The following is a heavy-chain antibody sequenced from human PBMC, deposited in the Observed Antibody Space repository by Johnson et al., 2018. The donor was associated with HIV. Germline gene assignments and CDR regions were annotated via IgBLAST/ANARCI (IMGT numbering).Heavy chain of an antibody. CDR1: GFNVSSNY. J-gene: IGHJ3*02. V-gene: IGHV3-53*01. CDR2: ILYDESSV. Sequence: VQLVESGGDLIQPGGSLRLSCAASGFNVSSNYMNWVRQAPGKGLEWVAVILYDESSVYYADSVKGRFTISRDNSKNTLYLQMNSLRAEDTAVYYCARGEGVLGERQGAFDIWGQGTMVTVSS. D-gene: IGHD1-1*01. CDR3: ARGEGVLGERQGAFDI.